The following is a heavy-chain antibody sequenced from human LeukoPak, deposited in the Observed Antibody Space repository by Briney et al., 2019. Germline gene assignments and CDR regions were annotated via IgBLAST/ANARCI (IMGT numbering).Heavy chain of an antibody. J-gene: IGHJ3*02. D-gene: IGHD4/OR15-4a*01. CDR3: ASPKANSDAFDI. V-gene: IGHV4-39*07. Sequence: PSETLSLTCTVSGGSISSSSYYWGWIRQPPGKGLEWIGSIYYSGSTYYNPSLKSRVTISVDTSKNQFSLKLSSVTAADTAVYYCASPKANSDAFDIWGQGTMVTVSS. CDR2: IYYSGST. CDR1: GGSISSSSYY.